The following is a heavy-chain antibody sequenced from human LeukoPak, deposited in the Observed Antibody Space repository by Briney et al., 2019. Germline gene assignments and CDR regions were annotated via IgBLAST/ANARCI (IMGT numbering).Heavy chain of an antibody. D-gene: IGHD3-22*01. V-gene: IGHV4-59*01. Sequence: SSETLSLTCTVSGASISSYYWSWIRQPPGKGLEWIGYIYYSGSTNYNPALKSRVTISEDTSKNQISLELSSVTAADTAVYYCARVRGYYDSSGYDYWGQGTLVTVSS. CDR2: IYYSGST. CDR3: ARVRGYYDSSGYDY. CDR1: GASISSYY. J-gene: IGHJ4*02.